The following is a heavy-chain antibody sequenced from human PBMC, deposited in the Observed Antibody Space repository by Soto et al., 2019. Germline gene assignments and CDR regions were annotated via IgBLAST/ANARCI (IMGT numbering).Heavy chain of an antibody. Sequence: GASGKVCCKASGYTFTSYAMHWVRQAPGQRLEWMGWINAGNGNTKYSQKFQGRVTITRDTSASTAYMELSSLRSEDTAVYYCARDPSSGWFDPWGQGTLVTVSS. V-gene: IGHV1-3*01. J-gene: IGHJ5*02. CDR3: ARDPSSGWFDP. CDR2: INAGNGNT. CDR1: GYTFTSYA. D-gene: IGHD1-26*01.